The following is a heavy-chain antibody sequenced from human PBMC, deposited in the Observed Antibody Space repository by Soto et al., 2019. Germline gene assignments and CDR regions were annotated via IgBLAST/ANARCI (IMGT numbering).Heavy chain of an antibody. J-gene: IGHJ4*02. CDR1: GFNVNSDY. V-gene: IGHV3-7*03. CDR3: ARDPVTSD. Sequence: GGSLRLSCAASGFNVNSDYMNWVRQTPGKGLEWLGNIKGDGSDAHYVDSVKGRFTISRDNAGNSIYLQMNNLRAEDTAMYYCARDPVTSDWGQGTLVTVSS. CDR2: IKGDGSDA.